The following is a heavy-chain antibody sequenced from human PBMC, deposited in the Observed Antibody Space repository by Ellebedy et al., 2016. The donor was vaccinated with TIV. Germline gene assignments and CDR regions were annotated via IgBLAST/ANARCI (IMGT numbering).Heavy chain of an antibody. V-gene: IGHV3-30*04. D-gene: IGHD1-1*01. CDR1: GFTFTTYA. CDR2: TTLDGQRK. J-gene: IGHJ4*02. CDR3: AADRDATGFVF. Sequence: GESLKISCGASGFTFTTYAMHWVRQAPGQVLEWVTFTTLDGQRKDYEDSVKGRFTISRDNSKNTVFLQMDRLRAEDTAVYYCAADRDATGFVFWGRGALVTVSS.